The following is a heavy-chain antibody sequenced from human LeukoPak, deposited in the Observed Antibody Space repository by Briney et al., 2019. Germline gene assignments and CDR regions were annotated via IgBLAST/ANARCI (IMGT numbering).Heavy chain of an antibody. CDR3: ARGGSGYYKYYYYMDV. J-gene: IGHJ6*03. V-gene: IGHV4-34*01. D-gene: IGHD3-3*01. CDR1: GDFITAYY. CDR2: INHSGST. Sequence: PSETLSLTCTVSGDFITAYYWSWIRQPPGKGLGWIGEINHSGSTNYNPSLKSRVTISVDTSKNQFSLKLSSVTAADTAVYYCARGGSGYYKYYYYMDVWGKGTTVTVSS.